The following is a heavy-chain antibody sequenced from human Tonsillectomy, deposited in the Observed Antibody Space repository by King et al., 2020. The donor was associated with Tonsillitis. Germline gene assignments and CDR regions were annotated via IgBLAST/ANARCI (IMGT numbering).Heavy chain of an antibody. V-gene: IGHV3-23*04. Sequence: AQLVQSGGGLVQPGGSLRLSCAAAGFTFSSYAMSWVRQAPGKGLEWVSTISGSGGSIYYADSVKGRFTISRDNFRNTFYLQMNSLTAEDTALYYCARDQLWFGEFLPHDSWGQGTLVTVSS. CDR1: GFTFSSYA. CDR3: ARDQLWFGEFLPHDS. CDR2: ISGSGGSI. D-gene: IGHD3-10*01. J-gene: IGHJ4*02.